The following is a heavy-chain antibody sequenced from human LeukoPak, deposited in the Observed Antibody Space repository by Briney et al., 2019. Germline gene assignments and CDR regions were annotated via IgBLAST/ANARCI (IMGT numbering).Heavy chain of an antibody. Sequence: GASVKVSCKASGYTFTIYGISWVRQAPGQGLEWMGGIIPIFGTTNYAQKFQGRVTITAGESTSTAYMELSSLRSEDTAVYYCARRSGYYPYYFDFWGQGTLVTVSS. V-gene: IGHV1-69*13. CDR2: IIPIFGTT. D-gene: IGHD3-22*01. J-gene: IGHJ4*02. CDR1: GYTFTIYG. CDR3: ARRSGYYPYYFDF.